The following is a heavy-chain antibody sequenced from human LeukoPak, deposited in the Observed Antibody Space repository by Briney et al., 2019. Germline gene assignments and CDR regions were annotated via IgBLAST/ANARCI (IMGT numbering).Heavy chain of an antibody. CDR1: GFTFSNAW. CDR3: TTDQLAAAGTDWFDP. CDR2: IKSKTDGGTT. J-gene: IGHJ5*02. Sequence: GGSLRLSCAASGFTFSNAWMSWVRQAPGKGLEWVGRIKSKTDGGTTDYAAPVKGRFTISRDNSKNTMYLQMNSLKTEDTAVYYCTTDQLAAAGTDWFDPWGQGTLVTVSS. V-gene: IGHV3-15*01. D-gene: IGHD6-13*01.